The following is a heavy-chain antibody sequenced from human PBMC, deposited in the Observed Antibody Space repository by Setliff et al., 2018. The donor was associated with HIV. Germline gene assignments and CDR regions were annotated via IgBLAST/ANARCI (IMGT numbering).Heavy chain of an antibody. V-gene: IGHV5-51*01. CDR3: ARHLIPGDPRYSSSWYY. CDR1: GYSFTSYW. CDR2: IYPGDSET. D-gene: IGHD6-13*01. J-gene: IGHJ4*02. Sequence: PGESLKISCKGSGYSFTSYWIGWVRQMPGNGLEWMAIIYPGDSETRYNPSFQGQVTLSADKSISTAYLQWSSLKASDTAMYYCARHLIPGDPRYSSSWYYWGQGTLVTVSS.